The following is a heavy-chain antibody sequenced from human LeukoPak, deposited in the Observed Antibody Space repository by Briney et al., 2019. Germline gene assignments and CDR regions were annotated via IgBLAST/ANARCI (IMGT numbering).Heavy chain of an antibody. CDR2: LYSHGQT. CDR3: ATKNYGSPDY. Sequence: PGGSLRLSCAASGFTFSSYAMSWVRQAPGKGLEWVSILYSHGQTYYADSVRGRFTISRDNSKNTVYLQMNSLTAEDTAVYYCATKNYGSPDYWGQGTLVTVSS. CDR1: GFTFSSYA. J-gene: IGHJ4*02. V-gene: IGHV3-23*03. D-gene: IGHD3-10*01.